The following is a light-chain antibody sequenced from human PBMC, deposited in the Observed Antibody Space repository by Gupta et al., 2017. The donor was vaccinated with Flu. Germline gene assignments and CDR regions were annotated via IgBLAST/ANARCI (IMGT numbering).Light chain of an antibody. CDR3: LLYFGGARGV. CDR1: TGEVTTSYY. Sequence: QTVVTQEPALTVSPGGTVTLTCTSSTGEVTTSYYPNWFQHKPGQPPRPLIHRTTNRHAWTPARFSGSLVGGKAALTLSDGQDEDEADYYCLLYFGGARGVFGGGTRLTVL. CDR2: RTT. J-gene: IGLJ3*02. V-gene: IGLV7-43*01.